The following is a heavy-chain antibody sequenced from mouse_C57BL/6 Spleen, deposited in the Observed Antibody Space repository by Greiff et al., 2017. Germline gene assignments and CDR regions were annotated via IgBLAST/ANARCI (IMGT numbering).Heavy chain of an antibody. CDR3: ARRGIGAMDY. Sequence: QVQLQQPGAELVRPGSSVKLSCKASGYTFTSYWMDWVKQRPGQGLEWIGNIYPSDSETHYTQKFKDKATLTVDNSSSTAYMQLSSLTAEDSAVYYCARRGIGAMDYWGQGTSVTVSS. V-gene: IGHV1-61*01. CDR2: IYPSDSET. D-gene: IGHD2-14*01. CDR1: GYTFTSYW. J-gene: IGHJ4*01.